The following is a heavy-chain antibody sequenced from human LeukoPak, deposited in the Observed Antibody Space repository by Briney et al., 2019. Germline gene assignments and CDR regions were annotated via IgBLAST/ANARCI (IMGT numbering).Heavy chain of an antibody. CDR3: ARDLGFGVGLDY. Sequence: GGSLRLSCVASGFTFSSYAMSWVRQAPGKGLEWVAVISYDGSNKYYADSVKGRFTISRDNSKNTLYLQMNSLRAEDTAVYYCARDLGFGVGLDYWGQGTLVTVSS. J-gene: IGHJ4*02. CDR2: ISYDGSNK. D-gene: IGHD3-10*01. V-gene: IGHV3-30-3*01. CDR1: GFTFSSYA.